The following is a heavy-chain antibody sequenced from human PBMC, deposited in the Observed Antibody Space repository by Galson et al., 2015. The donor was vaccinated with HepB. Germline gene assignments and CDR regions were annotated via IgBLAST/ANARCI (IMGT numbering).Heavy chain of an antibody. J-gene: IGHJ3*02. CDR3: ARRLDYDSSVYPLGALDI. CDR2: TYHRSKWYD. D-gene: IGHD3-22*01. Sequence: CAISGDSVSSNSATWNWIRQSPSRGLEWLGSTYHRSKWYDDYAVSVRGRIIINPETSKNQFSLQLNSVTPEDTAVYYCARRLDYDSSVYPLGALDIWGQGTMVTASS. CDR1: GDSVSSNSAT. V-gene: IGHV6-1*01.